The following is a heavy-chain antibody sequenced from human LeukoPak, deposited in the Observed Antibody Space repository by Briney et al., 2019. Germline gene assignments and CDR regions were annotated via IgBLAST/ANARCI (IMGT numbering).Heavy chain of an antibody. CDR2: ISAYNGNT. CDR3: ARAKEYYYDSSGSYAAGY. J-gene: IGHJ4*02. V-gene: IGHV1-18*01. Sequence: ASVKVSCKASGYTFTSYGIGWVRQAPGQGLEWVGWISAYNGNTNYAQKLQGRVTMTTDTSTSTAYMELRSLRSDDTAVYYCARAKEYYYDSSGSYAAGYWGQGTLVTVSS. CDR1: GYTFTSYG. D-gene: IGHD3-22*01.